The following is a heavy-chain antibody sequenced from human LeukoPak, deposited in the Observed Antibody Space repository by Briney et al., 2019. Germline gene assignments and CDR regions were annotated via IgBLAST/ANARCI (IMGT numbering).Heavy chain of an antibody. CDR3: ARGSDYYDSSGYYFFDY. CDR2: IYHSGST. CDR1: GGSISSSNW. Sequence: PSETLSLTCAVSGGSISSSNWWSWVRQPPGKGLEWIGEIYHSGSTNYNPSLKSRVTISVDKSKNQFSLKLSSVTAADTAVYYCARGSDYYDSSGYYFFDYWGQGTLVTVSS. D-gene: IGHD3-22*01. V-gene: IGHV4-4*02. J-gene: IGHJ4*02.